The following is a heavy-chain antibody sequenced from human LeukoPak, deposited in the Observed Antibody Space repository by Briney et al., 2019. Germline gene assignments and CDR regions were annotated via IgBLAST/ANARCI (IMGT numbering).Heavy chain of an antibody. D-gene: IGHD6-13*01. CDR3: ARYQGQQLVLFDY. Sequence: SETLSLTCAVYGGSFSGYYRSWIRQPPGKGLEWIGEINHSGSTNYNPSLKSRVTISVDTSKNQFSLKLSSVTAADTAVYYCARYQGQQLVLFDYWGQGTLVTVSS. CDR1: GGSFSGYY. CDR2: INHSGST. V-gene: IGHV4-34*01. J-gene: IGHJ4*02.